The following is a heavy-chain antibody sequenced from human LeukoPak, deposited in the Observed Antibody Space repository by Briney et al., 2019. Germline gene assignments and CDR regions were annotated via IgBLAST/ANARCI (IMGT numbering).Heavy chain of an antibody. D-gene: IGHD3-22*01. CDR2: FDPEDGET. CDR1: GYTLTELS. Sequence: GASVKVSCKVSGYTLTELSMHWVRQAPGKGLEWMGGFDPEDGETIYAQKFQGRVTMTEDTSTDTAYMELSSLRSEDTAAYYCATSGHSSGYYREFAFDIWGQGTMVTVSS. V-gene: IGHV1-24*01. J-gene: IGHJ3*02. CDR3: ATSGHSSGYYREFAFDI.